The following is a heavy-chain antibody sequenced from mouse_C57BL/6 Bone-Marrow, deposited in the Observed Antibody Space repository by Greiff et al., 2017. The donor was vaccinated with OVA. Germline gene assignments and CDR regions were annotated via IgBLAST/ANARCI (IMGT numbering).Heavy chain of an antibody. CDR3: ARPLTGYYFDY. V-gene: IGHV1-19*01. CDR1: GYTFTDYY. J-gene: IGHJ2*01. D-gene: IGHD4-1*01. CDR2: INPYNGGT. Sequence: EVQLQQSGPVLVKPGASVKMSCKASGYTFTDYYMNWVKQSHGKSLEWIGVINPYNGGTSYNQKFKGKATLTVDKSSSTAYMELNSLTSEDSAVYYCARPLTGYYFDYWGQGTTLTVSS.